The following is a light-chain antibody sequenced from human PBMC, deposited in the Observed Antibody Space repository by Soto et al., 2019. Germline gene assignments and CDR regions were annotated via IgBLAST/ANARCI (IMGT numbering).Light chain of an antibody. CDR2: AAS. CDR1: QSVSSN. Sequence: EIVMTQSPVTLSVSPGERATLSCRASQSVSSNLAWYQQKPGQAPRLLIYAASTRATGIPARFSGSGSGTEFTLTISSLQSEDVAVYYCHQYNKWPLFTFGPGTKVDIK. V-gene: IGKV3-15*01. CDR3: HQYNKWPLFT. J-gene: IGKJ3*01.